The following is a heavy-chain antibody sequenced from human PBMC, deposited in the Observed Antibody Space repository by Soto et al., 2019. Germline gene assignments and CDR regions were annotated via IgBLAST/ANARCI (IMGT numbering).Heavy chain of an antibody. Sequence: GGSLRLSCTASGFTFGDYAMSWFRQAPGKGLEWVGFIRSKAYGGTTEYAASVKGRFTISRDDSKSIAYLQMNSLKTEDSAVFYCTRARPGIAVAGTVFDIWGQGTMVIVSS. CDR1: GFTFGDYA. CDR3: TRARPGIAVAGTVFDI. V-gene: IGHV3-49*03. CDR2: IRSKAYGGTT. D-gene: IGHD6-19*01. J-gene: IGHJ3*02.